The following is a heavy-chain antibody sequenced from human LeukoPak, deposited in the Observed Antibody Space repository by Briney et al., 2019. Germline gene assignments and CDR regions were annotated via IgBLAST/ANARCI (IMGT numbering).Heavy chain of an antibody. CDR2: ISYDGSNK. Sequence: GRSLRLSCAASGFTFSSYAMHWVRQAPGKGLEWVAVISYDGSNKYHADSVKGRFTISRDNSKNTLYLQMNSLRAEDTAVYYCARVQDGSGSYYYYGMDVWGQGTTVTVS. CDR3: ARVQDGSGSYYYYGMDV. D-gene: IGHD3-10*01. J-gene: IGHJ6*02. CDR1: GFTFSSYA. V-gene: IGHV3-30*04.